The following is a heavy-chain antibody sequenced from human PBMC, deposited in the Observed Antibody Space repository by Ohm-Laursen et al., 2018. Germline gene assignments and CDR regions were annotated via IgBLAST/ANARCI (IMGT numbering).Heavy chain of an antibody. CDR1: GFSLSTSGMC. V-gene: IGHV4-61*08. J-gene: IGHJ4*02. CDR2: IHYSGST. Sequence: TLTLTCTFSGFSLSTSGMCVSWIRQPPGKGLEWIGYIHYSGSTNYNPSLKSRVTISVDTSKNQFSLKLSSVTAADTAVYYCAREHGGSYFDYWGQGTLVTVSS. D-gene: IGHD1-26*01. CDR3: AREHGGSYFDY.